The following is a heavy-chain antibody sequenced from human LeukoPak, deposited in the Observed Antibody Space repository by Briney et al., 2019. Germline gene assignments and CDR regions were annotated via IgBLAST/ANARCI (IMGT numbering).Heavy chain of an antibody. CDR3: ARELMGSSWYQD. J-gene: IGHJ4*02. Sequence: ASVKVSCKASGYTFTSYAMHWVRQAPGQRPECMGWINAGNGNTKYSQKFQGRVTITRDTSASTAYMELSSLRSEDTAVYYCARELMGSSWYQDWGQGTLVTVSS. V-gene: IGHV1-3*01. CDR1: GYTFTSYA. D-gene: IGHD6-13*01. CDR2: INAGNGNT.